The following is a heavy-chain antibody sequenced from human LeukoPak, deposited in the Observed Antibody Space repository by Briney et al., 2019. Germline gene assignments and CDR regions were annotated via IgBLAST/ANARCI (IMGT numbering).Heavy chain of an antibody. V-gene: IGHV4-39*01. CDR1: AGSISSSSHH. J-gene: IGHJ4*02. CDR2: VYYGRTT. D-gene: IGHD5-12*01. Sequence: SETLSLTCAVSAGSISSSSHHWGWIRQSPGKGLEWIGSVYYGRTTYYNPSLNSRVTISVVTSRNQFSLQLNSVTAADTAVYYCVRQDGRGGATMGALDSWGQGSLVTVSS. CDR3: VRQDGRGGATMGALDS.